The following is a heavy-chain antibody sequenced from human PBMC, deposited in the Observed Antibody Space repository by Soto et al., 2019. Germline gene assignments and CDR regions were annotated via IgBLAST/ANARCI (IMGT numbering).Heavy chain of an antibody. CDR1: GYIFTSYP. CDR3: ARYGGSSWYHDTYYFDY. Sequence: VASVKVSCKASGYIFTSYPMHWVRQAPGHSLEWMGWINTGTGNTKYSQNFQGRVSTSRDTSAYTAYMELSSLRSEDTAVYYCARYGGSSWYHDTYYFDYWGQGTLVTVSS. J-gene: IGHJ4*02. CDR2: INTGTGNT. V-gene: IGHV1-3*04. D-gene: IGHD6-13*01.